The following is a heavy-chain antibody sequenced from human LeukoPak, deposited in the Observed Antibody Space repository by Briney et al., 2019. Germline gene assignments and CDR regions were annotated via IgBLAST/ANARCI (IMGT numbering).Heavy chain of an antibody. CDR2: LYPGDSDT. V-gene: IGHV5-51*01. CDR1: GYSFTSYW. Sequence: GESLKISCKSSGYSFTSYWIAWVRQMPGKGLEWMGILYPGDSDTRYSPSFQGQVTISADRSITTAYLQWSSLKASDTAMYYCARLLFGVVPADYWGQGTLVTVSS. D-gene: IGHD3-3*01. CDR3: ARLLFGVVPADY. J-gene: IGHJ4*02.